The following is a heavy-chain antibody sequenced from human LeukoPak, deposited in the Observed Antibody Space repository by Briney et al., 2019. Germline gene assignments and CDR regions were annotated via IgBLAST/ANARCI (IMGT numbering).Heavy chain of an antibody. Sequence: GGSLRLSCAASGFTFGDYAMHWVRQVPGKGLEWVSGISYNSASIDYADSVKGRFNISRDNARNSLDLHMNGLRPEDTALYYCVKGAYWRNLVYYYYLDFWGQGSLVTVSS. CDR3: VKGAYWRNLVYYYYLDF. CDR1: GFTFGDYA. D-gene: IGHD2-21*01. CDR2: ISYNSASI. J-gene: IGHJ4*02. V-gene: IGHV3-9*01.